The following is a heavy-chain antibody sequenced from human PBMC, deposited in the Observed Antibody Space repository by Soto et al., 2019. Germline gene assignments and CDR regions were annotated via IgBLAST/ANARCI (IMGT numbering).Heavy chain of an antibody. CDR2: LYYSGIT. J-gene: IGHJ6*03. D-gene: IGHD3-3*01. CDR3: AMIFLEWSPKTYAYYYMDV. V-gene: IGHV4-59*08. Sequence: QVQLQESGPGLVKPSETLSLTCAVSGASISPDYWSWIRQSPGKGLEWIGFLYYSGITKYNPSLKRRVTLSIDTSKNQFSLMLRSVTAADTPVSYCAMIFLEWSPKTYAYYYMDVWGEGTRVTVSS. CDR1: GASISPDY.